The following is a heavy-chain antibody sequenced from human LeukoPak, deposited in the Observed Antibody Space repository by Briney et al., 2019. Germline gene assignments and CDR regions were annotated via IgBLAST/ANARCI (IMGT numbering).Heavy chain of an antibody. CDR2: VYHSGST. J-gene: IGHJ5*02. V-gene: IGHV4-30-2*01. CDR1: GGSISSGGYS. Sequence: PSETLSLTCAVSGGSISSGGYSWSWIRQPPGKGLEWIGYVYHSGSTYYNPSLKSRVTISVDRSKNQFSLKLSSVTAADTAVYYCARVRYYYDSTDGWFDPWGQGTLVTVSS. CDR3: ARVRYYYDSTDGWFDP. D-gene: IGHD3-22*01.